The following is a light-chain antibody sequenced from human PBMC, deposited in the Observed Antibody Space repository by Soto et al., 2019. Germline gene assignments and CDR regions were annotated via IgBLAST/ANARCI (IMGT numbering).Light chain of an antibody. CDR1: RSISRY. V-gene: IGKV1-39*01. Sequence: DIRLTQSPASLSASVGDRVSITCRTSRSISRYLNWYQQKLGKAPKLLIYGASTLQGGVPSRFSGSGSGTDFTLTISGLQPEDFATYYCQESYSSQYFFGQGTKLEMK. J-gene: IGKJ2*01. CDR3: QESYSSQYF. CDR2: GAS.